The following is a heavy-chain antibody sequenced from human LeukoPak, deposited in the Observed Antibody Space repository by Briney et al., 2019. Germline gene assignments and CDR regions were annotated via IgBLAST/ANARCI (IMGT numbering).Heavy chain of an antibody. V-gene: IGHV3-74*01. J-gene: IGHJ2*01. CDR1: GFTFSSYW. D-gene: IGHD3-3*01. CDR2: INSDGSST. CDR3: AREEASDWYFDL. Sequence: GGSLRLSCAASGFTFSSYWMHWVRQAQGKGLVWVSRINSDGSSTTYADSVKGRFTISRDNAKNTLYLQMNSLRAEDTAVYYCAREEASDWYFDLWGRGTLVTVSS.